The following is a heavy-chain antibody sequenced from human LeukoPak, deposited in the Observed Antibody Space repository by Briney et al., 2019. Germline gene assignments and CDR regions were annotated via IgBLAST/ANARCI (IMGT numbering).Heavy chain of an antibody. D-gene: IGHD6-6*01. V-gene: IGHV1-2*06. Sequence: ASVKVSCKASGYTFTGYYMRWVRQAPGQGLEWMGRINPNSGGTNYAQKFQGRVTMTRDTSISTAYMELSRLRSDDTAVHYCARRIAARPEGSFDYWGQGTLVTVSS. CDR1: GYTFTGYY. CDR3: ARRIAARPEGSFDY. CDR2: INPNSGGT. J-gene: IGHJ4*02.